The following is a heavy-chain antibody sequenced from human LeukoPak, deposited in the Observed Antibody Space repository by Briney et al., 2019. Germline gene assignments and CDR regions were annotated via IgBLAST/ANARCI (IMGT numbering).Heavy chain of an antibody. CDR2: IIPIFDTP. CDR3: ASQLFHLDSSGYSLDALDI. CDR1: GGTFSNYA. D-gene: IGHD3-22*01. J-gene: IGHJ3*02. Sequence: SAKVSCKTSGGTFSNYAISWVRQAPGQGLEWMGVIIPIFDTPNYAQKWQGRVTITTDESTSTAYMELRSLRSEDTAVYYCASQLFHLDSSGYSLDALDIWGQGTMVTVSS. V-gene: IGHV1-69*05.